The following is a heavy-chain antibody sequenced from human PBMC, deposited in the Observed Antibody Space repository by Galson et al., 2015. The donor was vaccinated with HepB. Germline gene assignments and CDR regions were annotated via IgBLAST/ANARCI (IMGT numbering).Heavy chain of an antibody. J-gene: IGHJ5*02. CDR1: GYTFTRYG. CDR3: ARTRNRVAAAAKDLNWFDP. D-gene: IGHD6-13*01. Sequence: SVKVSCKASGYTFTRYGISWVRQAPGQGLEWMGWISAYNGNTNYAQKLQGRVTMTTVTSTSTAYMELRSLRSDDTAVYYCARTRNRVAAAAKDLNWFDPWGQGTLVTVSS. V-gene: IGHV1-18*01. CDR2: ISAYNGNT.